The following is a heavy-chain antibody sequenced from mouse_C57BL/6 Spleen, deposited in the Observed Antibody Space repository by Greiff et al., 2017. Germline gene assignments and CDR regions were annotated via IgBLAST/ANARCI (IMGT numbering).Heavy chain of an antibody. CDR1: GYTFTSYW. J-gene: IGHJ2*01. Sequence: QVQLQQPGAELVKPGASVKLSCKASGYTFTSYWMHWVKQRPGQGLEWIGMIHPNSGSTNYNEKFKSKATLTVDKSSSTAYMQLSSLTSEDSAVYYCARFYYGYDVDYWGQGTTLTVSS. CDR3: ARFYYGYDVDY. D-gene: IGHD2-2*01. CDR2: IHPNSGST. V-gene: IGHV1-64*01.